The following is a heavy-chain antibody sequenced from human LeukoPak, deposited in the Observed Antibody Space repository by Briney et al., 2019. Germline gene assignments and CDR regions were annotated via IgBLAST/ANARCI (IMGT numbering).Heavy chain of an antibody. J-gene: IGHJ6*02. V-gene: IGHV1-69*10. CDR1: GGTLSSYS. CDR3: ARDAYGGGNSYNYGLDV. CDR2: IVPVIDIA. D-gene: IGHD3-10*01. Sequence: SVKVSCKASGGTLSSYSVSWVRRAPGQGLEWMGRIVPVIDIANYAQRFQGRVTITADRSTTPVYMELRRLRPDDMGIYYCARDAYGGGNSYNYGLDVWGQGTAVTVSS.